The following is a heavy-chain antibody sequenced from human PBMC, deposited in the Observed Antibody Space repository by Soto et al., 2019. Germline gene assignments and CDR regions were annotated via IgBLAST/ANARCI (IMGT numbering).Heavy chain of an antibody. D-gene: IGHD1-1*01. V-gene: IGHV3-15*07. J-gene: IGHJ4*02. CDR3: TTQFTINQLDEYFDY. Sequence: EVQLVESGGALVKPGGSLRLSCAASGFTFSNAWMNWVRQAPGKGLEWVGRVKSKTDGETTDYAAPVKGRFTISRDDSKNTLYLQMNSVKTEDTAVYYCTTQFTINQLDEYFDYSGQGTLVTVSS. CDR1: GFTFSNAW. CDR2: VKSKTDGETT.